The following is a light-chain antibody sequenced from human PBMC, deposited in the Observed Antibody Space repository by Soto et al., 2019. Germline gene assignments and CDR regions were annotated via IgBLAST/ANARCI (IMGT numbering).Light chain of an antibody. J-gene: IGKJ5*01. CDR2: AAS. V-gene: IGKV1-9*01. CDR1: QVISTS. Sequence: DIQLTHSPSFLSPSIWERVTITWRASQVISTSLAWYQVKPGKAPKLLIYAASTLESGVPSRFSATVSGTEFSLTITSLQPEDFATYYCQQLFDSPITFGQGTRLEIK. CDR3: QQLFDSPIT.